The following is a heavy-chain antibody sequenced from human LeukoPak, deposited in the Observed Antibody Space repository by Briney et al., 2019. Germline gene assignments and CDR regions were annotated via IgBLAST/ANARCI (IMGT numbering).Heavy chain of an antibody. CDR3: AKWGPMAAGTNYYYYMDV. CDR1: GFTFSSYW. D-gene: IGHD6-13*01. CDR2: IKQDGSEK. Sequence: PGGSLRLSCAASGFTFSSYWMSWVRQAPGKGLEWVANIKQDGSEKYYVDSVKGRFTISRDNSKNTLYLQMNSLRAEDTAVYYCAKWGPMAAGTNYYYYMDVWGKGTTVTVSS. J-gene: IGHJ6*03. V-gene: IGHV3-7*01.